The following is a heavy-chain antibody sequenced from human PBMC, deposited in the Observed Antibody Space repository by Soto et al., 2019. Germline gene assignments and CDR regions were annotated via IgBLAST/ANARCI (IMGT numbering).Heavy chain of an antibody. V-gene: IGHV4-34*01. CDR3: ARNTAINTYYFDY. CDR2: INHSGST. D-gene: IGHD5-18*01. CDR1: GGSFSGYY. J-gene: IGHJ4*02. Sequence: PSETLSLTCAVYGGSFSGYYWSWIRQPPGKGLEWIGEINHSGSTNYNPSLKSRVTISVDTSKNQFSLKLSSVTAADTAVYYCARNTAINTYYFDYWGQGTLVTVSS.